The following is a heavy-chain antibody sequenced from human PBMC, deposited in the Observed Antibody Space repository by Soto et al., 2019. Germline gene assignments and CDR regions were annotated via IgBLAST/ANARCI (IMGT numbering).Heavy chain of an antibody. CDR1: GYTFTSYG. CDR2: ISAYNGNT. Sequence: QVQLVQSGAEVKKPGASVKVSCKASGYTFTSYGISWVRHAPGQGLEWMGWISAYNGNTNYAQKLQGRVTMTTDTSTSTAYMELRSRRADDTAVYYCERAGIQLWLGEFDYWGQGTLVTVSS. V-gene: IGHV1-18*01. CDR3: ERAGIQLWLGEFDY. J-gene: IGHJ4*02. D-gene: IGHD5-18*01.